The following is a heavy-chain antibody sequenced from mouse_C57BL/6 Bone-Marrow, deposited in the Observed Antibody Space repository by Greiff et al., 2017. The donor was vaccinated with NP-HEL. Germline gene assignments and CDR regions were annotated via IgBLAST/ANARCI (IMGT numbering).Heavy chain of an antibody. CDR2: INPNNGGT. V-gene: IGHV1-26*01. J-gene: IGHJ2*01. D-gene: IGHD1-1*01. CDR1: GYTFTDYY. CDR3: ARSRITTVVAKDY. Sequence: VQLQQSGPELVKPGASVKISCKASGYTFTDYYMNWVKQSHGKSLEWIGDINPNNGGTSYNQKFKGKATLTVDKSSSTAYMELRSLTSEDSAVYYCARSRITTVVAKDYWGQGTTLTVSS.